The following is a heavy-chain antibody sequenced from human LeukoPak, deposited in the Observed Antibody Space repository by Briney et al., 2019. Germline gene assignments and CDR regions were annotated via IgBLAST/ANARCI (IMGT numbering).Heavy chain of an antibody. D-gene: IGHD3-22*01. Sequence: GGSLRLSCAASGFTFSSYAMSWVRQAPGKGLEWVSAISGSGGSTYYADSVKGRFTISRDNSKNTLYLQMNSPRAEDTAVYYCAKDEFYYYDSSGYYFLFDYWGQGTLVTVSS. J-gene: IGHJ4*02. CDR1: GFTFSSYA. V-gene: IGHV3-23*01. CDR3: AKDEFYYYDSSGYYFLFDY. CDR2: ISGSGGST.